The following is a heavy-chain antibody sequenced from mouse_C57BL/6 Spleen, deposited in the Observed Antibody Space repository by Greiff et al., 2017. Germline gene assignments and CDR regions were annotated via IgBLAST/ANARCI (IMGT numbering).Heavy chain of an antibody. V-gene: IGHV5-17*01. CDR2: ISSGSSTI. Sequence: DVQLQESGGGLVKPGGSLKLSCAASGFTFSDYGMHWVRQAPEKGLEWVAYISSGSSTIYYADTVKGRFTISRDNAKNTLFLQMTSLRSEDTAMYYCARYYYGSSYWYFDVWGTGTTVTVSS. CDR3: ARYYYGSSYWYFDV. D-gene: IGHD1-1*01. CDR1: GFTFSDYG. J-gene: IGHJ1*03.